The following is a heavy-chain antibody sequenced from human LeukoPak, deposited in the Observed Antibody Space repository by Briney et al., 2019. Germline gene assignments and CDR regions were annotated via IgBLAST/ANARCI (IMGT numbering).Heavy chain of an antibody. J-gene: IGHJ4*02. D-gene: IGHD7-27*01. CDR1: GYTFTGYY. Sequence: ASVKVSCKASGYTFTGYYMHWVRQAPGQGLEWLGWISTYNGNTHYAQKLQGRVTMTTDTSTTTAYMELRSLRSDDTAVYYCARDYRTGFDYWGQGTLVTVSS. CDR2: ISTYNGNT. V-gene: IGHV1-18*04. CDR3: ARDYRTGFDY.